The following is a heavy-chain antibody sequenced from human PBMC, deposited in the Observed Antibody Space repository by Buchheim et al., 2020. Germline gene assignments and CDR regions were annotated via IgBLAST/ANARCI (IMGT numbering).Heavy chain of an antibody. D-gene: IGHD3-16*01. CDR2: IDPNSGDT. J-gene: IGHJ4*02. CDR1: GYTFNDYY. CDR3: TRGPSHGGFDF. Sequence: QVQPVQSGAEVKKPGASVKVSCKPSGYTFNDYYMHWVRRAPGQGFEWMGWIDPNSGDTNYAQNFQGRVTMTSDTSITTRHMELSMLTSDDTAVYYCTRGPSHGGFDFWGQGTL. V-gene: IGHV1-2*02.